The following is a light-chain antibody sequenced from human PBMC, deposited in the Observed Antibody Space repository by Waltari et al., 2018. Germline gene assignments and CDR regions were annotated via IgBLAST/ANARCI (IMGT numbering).Light chain of an antibody. CDR1: SPNIGSNT. J-gene: IGLJ2*01. CDR2: SNK. Sequence: QSVLTQPPSASGTPGQRVTISCSGSSPNIGSNTVNWYQQLPGTAPKLPLYSNKQRPSGVPDRFSGSKSGTSASLAISGLQSEDEADYYCAAWDDSLNGVVFGGGTKLTVL. CDR3: AAWDDSLNGVV. V-gene: IGLV1-44*01.